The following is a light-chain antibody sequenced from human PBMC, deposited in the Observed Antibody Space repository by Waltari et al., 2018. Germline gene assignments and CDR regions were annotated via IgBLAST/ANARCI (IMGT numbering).Light chain of an antibody. J-gene: IGLJ1*01. CDR3: QVWDANTDPGV. Sequence: SYVLTQPPSVSVAPGETARITCGGNNIESKSVHWYRQRPGQAPVLVISYDSDRPSGIPGRFAGSNSGNTATLTISRVEAGDEADDYCQVWDANTDPGVFGTGTEVTVL. V-gene: IGLV3-21*01. CDR2: YDS. CDR1: NIESKS.